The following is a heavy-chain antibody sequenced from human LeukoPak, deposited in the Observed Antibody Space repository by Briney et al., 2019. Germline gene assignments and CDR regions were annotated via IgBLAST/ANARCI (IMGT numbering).Heavy chain of an antibody. CDR1: GGTFSSYT. CDR3: ARGGYSSSWYPFNWFDP. Sequence: ASVKVSCKASGGTFSSYTISWVRQAPGQGLEWMGRIIPILGIANYAQKFQGRVTITADKSTSTAYMELNSLRSEDTAVYYCARGGYSSSWYPFNWFDPWGQGTLVTVSS. V-gene: IGHV1-69*02. CDR2: IIPILGIA. J-gene: IGHJ5*02. D-gene: IGHD6-13*01.